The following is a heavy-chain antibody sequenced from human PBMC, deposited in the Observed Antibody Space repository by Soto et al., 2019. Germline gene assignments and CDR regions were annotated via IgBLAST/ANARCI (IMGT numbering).Heavy chain of an antibody. CDR3: ARGPSGDKVDY. CDR2: IYDGGTT. Sequence: SETLSPTSTCSGGSISSALYCWSWIRQSPDKGLEWIGHIYDGGTTYSSPSLKGRVTISADTSETQFSLKLNSVSAADTAVYYCARGPSGDKVDYWGQG. CDR1: GGSISSALYC. V-gene: IGHV4-30-4*01. J-gene: IGHJ4*02. D-gene: IGHD7-27*01.